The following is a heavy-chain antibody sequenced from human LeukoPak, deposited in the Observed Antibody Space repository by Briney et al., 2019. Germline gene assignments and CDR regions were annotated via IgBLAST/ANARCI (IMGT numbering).Heavy chain of an antibody. CDR1: GFTFSSYA. V-gene: IGHV3-23*01. CDR3: AKDGGAVGWDSAYYFDY. D-gene: IGHD6-19*01. Sequence: GGSLRLSCAASGFTFSSYAMSWVRQAPGKGLEWVSAISGSGGSTYYADSVKGRFTISRDNSKNTLYLQMNSLRAEDTAVYYCAKDGGAVGWDSAYYFDYWGQGTLVTVSS. J-gene: IGHJ4*02. CDR2: ISGSGGST.